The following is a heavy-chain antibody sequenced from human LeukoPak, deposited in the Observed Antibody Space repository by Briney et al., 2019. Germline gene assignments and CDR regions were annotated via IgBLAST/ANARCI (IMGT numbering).Heavy chain of an antibody. V-gene: IGHV4-59*01. CDR3: ARLTGYSSESWFDP. Sequence: PSETLSLTCTVSGGSISSYYWSWIRQPPGKGLEWIGYIYYSGGTNYNPSLKSRVTISVDTSKNQFSLKLSSVTAADTAVYYCARLTGYSSESWFDPWGQGTLVTVSS. CDR2: IYYSGGT. D-gene: IGHD3-9*01. J-gene: IGHJ5*02. CDR1: GGSISSYY.